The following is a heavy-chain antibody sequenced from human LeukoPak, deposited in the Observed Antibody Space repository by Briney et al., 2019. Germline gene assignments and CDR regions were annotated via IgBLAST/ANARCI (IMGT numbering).Heavy chain of an antibody. CDR3: ARTDYDSSSMDY. J-gene: IGHJ4*02. D-gene: IGHD3-22*01. CDR2: INPSGGST. Sequence: GASVEVSCKAAGYTVTSYYMHWVGQAPGQGLEGRGIINPSGGSTSYAQKFQGRVTMTRDTSTSTVYMELSSLRSEDTAVYYCARTDYDSSSMDYWGQGTLVTVSS. CDR1: GYTVTSYY. V-gene: IGHV1-46*01.